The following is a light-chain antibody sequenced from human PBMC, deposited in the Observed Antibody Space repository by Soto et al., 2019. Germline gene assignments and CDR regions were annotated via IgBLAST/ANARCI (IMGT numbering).Light chain of an antibody. CDR1: QDISNY. V-gene: IGKV1-27*01. Sequence: DIQMTQSPSSLSTSVGDRVTITCRASQDISNYLAWYQQKAGKAPKILIYAASTLQSGVPSRFSGSRSGTDFTLNISSLQPEYVAIYSCQKYNSAPLTFGPGTKVGI. CDR3: QKYNSAPLT. J-gene: IGKJ3*01. CDR2: AAS.